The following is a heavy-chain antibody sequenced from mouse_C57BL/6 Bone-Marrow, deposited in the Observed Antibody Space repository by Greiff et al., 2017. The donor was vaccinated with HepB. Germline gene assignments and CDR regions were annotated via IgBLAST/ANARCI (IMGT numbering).Heavy chain of an antibody. CDR3: ARAGLIRYHFAMDD. D-gene: IGHD1-1*01. CDR1: GYTFTSYG. J-gene: IGHJ4*01. CDR2: IYPRSGNT. V-gene: IGHV1-81*01. Sequence: QVQLKESGAELARPGASVKLSCKASGYTFTSYGISWVKQRPGQGLEWIGEIYPRSGNTYYNEKFKGKATLTADKSSSTAYMKRRSLTSEVSAVYFGARAGLIRYHFAMDDWGQGTSVTVS.